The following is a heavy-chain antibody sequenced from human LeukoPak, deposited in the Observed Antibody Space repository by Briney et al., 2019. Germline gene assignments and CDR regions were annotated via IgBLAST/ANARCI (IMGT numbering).Heavy chain of an antibody. V-gene: IGHV1-69*06. Sequence: GSSVKVSCKASGGTFSSYAISWVRQAPGQGLEWMGGIIPIFGTANYAQKFQGRVTITADKSTSTAYMELSSLRSEDTAVYYCATMSRDGYNFNYWGQGTLVTVSS. CDR2: IIPIFGTA. D-gene: IGHD5-24*01. CDR1: GGTFSSYA. CDR3: ATMSRDGYNFNY. J-gene: IGHJ4*02.